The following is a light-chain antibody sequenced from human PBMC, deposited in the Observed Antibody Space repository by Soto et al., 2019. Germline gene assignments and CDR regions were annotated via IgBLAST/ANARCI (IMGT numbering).Light chain of an antibody. CDR3: QQYGSSPYT. CDR1: QSVSSSY. CDR2: GAS. J-gene: IGKJ2*01. V-gene: IGKV3-20*01. Sequence: EIVLTQSPGTLSLSPGERATLSCRASQSVSSSYLAWYQQKPGQAPRLLIYGASSRATGIPDRFSGSGSGPDFTHTISRLEPEDFAVYYCQQYGSSPYTSGHGTKLEIK.